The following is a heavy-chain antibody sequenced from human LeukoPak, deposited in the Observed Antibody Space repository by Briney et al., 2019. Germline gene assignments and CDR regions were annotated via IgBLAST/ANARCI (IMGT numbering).Heavy chain of an antibody. Sequence: ASVKVSRKASGYSFTGYFIHWVRQAPGQGPEWMGRLNPNTGHAVYAFKFQGRVTITRDTSSSTAYMEVTRLTSDDTALYYCAKDRDGANRIILWGQGTLVTVSS. CDR1: GYSFTGYF. V-gene: IGHV1-2*06. CDR3: AKDRDGANRIIL. J-gene: IGHJ4*02. CDR2: LNPNTGHA. D-gene: IGHD5-24*01.